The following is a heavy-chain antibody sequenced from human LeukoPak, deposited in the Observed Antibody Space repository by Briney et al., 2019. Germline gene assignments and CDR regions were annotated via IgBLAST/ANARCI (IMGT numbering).Heavy chain of an antibody. CDR1: GGTFSSYA. D-gene: IGHD3-22*01. V-gene: IGHV1-69*13. Sequence: SVKVSCKASGGTFSSYAISWVRQAPGQGLEWMGGIIPIFGTANYAQKFQGRVTITADESTSTAYMELSSLRSEDTAVYYCARGLKYYDSSGYYHGGDWFDPWGQGTLVTVSS. J-gene: IGHJ5*02. CDR2: IIPIFGTA. CDR3: ARGLKYYDSSGYYHGGDWFDP.